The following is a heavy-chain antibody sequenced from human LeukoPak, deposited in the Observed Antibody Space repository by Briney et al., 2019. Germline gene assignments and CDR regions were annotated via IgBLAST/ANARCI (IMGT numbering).Heavy chain of an antibody. Sequence: SETLSLACTVSGGSISSGGYYWSWIRQPPGKGLEWIGYIYHSGSTYYNPSLKSRVTISVDRSKNQFSLKLSSVTAADTAVYYCARRSEYCSSASCYAVFDYWGQGTLVTVSS. V-gene: IGHV4-30-2*01. J-gene: IGHJ4*02. D-gene: IGHD2-2*01. CDR2: IYHSGST. CDR3: ARRSEYCSSASCYAVFDY. CDR1: GGSISSGGYY.